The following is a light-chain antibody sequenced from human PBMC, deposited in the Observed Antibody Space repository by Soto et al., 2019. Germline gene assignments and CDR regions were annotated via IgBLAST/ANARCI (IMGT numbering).Light chain of an antibody. Sequence: EIVLTQSPATLSSSPGERATLSCRASQTVSSKLAWYQHKPGQAPRLLIYDTSNRAGGIPARFSGSGSGTDFTLTISSLEPEDFAVYYCQQYNSWPPITFGGGTKVDIK. CDR2: DTS. J-gene: IGKJ4*01. CDR3: QQYNSWPPIT. V-gene: IGKV3-11*01. CDR1: QTVSSK.